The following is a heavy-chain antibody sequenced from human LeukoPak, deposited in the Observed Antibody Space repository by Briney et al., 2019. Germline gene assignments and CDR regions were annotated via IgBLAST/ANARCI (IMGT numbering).Heavy chain of an antibody. CDR3: ARPQQDPGWWSPKVDWFDP. Sequence: GGSLRLSCAASGSTFSDYYMSWIRQAPGKGLEWVSYISSSGSPIYYADSVKGRFTISRDNAKNSLYLQMNSLRAEDTAVYYCARPQQDPGWWSPKVDWFDPWGQGTLVTVSS. D-gene: IGHD2-15*01. V-gene: IGHV3-11*04. J-gene: IGHJ5*02. CDR2: ISSSGSPI. CDR1: GSTFSDYY.